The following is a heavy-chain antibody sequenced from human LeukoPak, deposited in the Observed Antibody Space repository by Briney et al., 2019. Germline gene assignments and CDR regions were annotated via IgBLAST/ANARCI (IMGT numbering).Heavy chain of an antibody. V-gene: IGHV4-59*01. CDR1: GGSINRYY. J-gene: IGHJ5*02. CDR2: IVYTGTT. CDR3: ARVDLEPTKRWFDP. D-gene: IGHD1-14*01. Sequence: SETPSLTCNVSGGSINRYYWNWIRQPPGKGLEWIGYIVYTGTTHYNPSLRSRVSMSIDTSTNHFSLSLTSVTAADTAVYYCARVDLEPTKRWFDPWGQGALVTVSS.